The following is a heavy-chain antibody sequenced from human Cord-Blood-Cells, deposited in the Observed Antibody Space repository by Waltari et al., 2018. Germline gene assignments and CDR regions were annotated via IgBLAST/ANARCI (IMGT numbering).Heavy chain of an antibody. CDR2: MNPNSGNT. V-gene: IGHV1-8*03. CDR1: GYTFTSYD. CDR3: ARGAAAAGTYYYYYMDV. Sequence: QVQLVQSGAEVKKPGASVKVSCKASGYTFTSYDITWVRQATGQGLEWMGWMNPNSGNTGYAQKFQGRVTITRNTSISTAYMELSSLRSEDTAVYYCARGAAAAGTYYYYYMDVWGKGTTVTVSS. D-gene: IGHD6-13*01. J-gene: IGHJ6*03.